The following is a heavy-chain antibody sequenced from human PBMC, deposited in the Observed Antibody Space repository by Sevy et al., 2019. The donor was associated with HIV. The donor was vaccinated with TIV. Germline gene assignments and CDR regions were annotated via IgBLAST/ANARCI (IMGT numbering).Heavy chain of an antibody. D-gene: IGHD1-26*01. V-gene: IGHV4-59*08. J-gene: IGHJ4*02. CDR3: AGENAWGRGYS. CDR1: GGSITSLY. Sequence: SETLSLTCTVSGGSITSLYWNWIRQPPGKGLEWIANIYYNGHINYNPSLTSRVTSSLDTSKNQCSLKLSSVTAADTAMYYCAGENAWGRGYSWGQGTLVTVSS. CDR2: IYYNGHI.